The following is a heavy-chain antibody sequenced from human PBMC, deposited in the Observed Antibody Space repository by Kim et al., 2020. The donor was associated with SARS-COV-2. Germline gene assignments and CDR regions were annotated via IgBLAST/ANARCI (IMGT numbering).Heavy chain of an antibody. D-gene: IGHD4-17*01. Sequence: DSLKGRFTISRDNSKNTLYLQMNSLRAEDTAVYYCAKDGPNAYGDETDAAWGQGTLVTVSS. J-gene: IGHJ5*02. V-gene: IGHV3-30*02. CDR3: AKDGPNAYGDETDAA.